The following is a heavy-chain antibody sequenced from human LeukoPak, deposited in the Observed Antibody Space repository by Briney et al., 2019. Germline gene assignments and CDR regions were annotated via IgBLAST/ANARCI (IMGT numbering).Heavy chain of an antibody. CDR3: ARVGYYDSSGYYLDAFDI. D-gene: IGHD3-22*01. Sequence: ASVKVSCKASGYTFTGYYMHWVRQAPGQGLEWMGRINPNSGGTNYAQKFQGRVTMTRDTSISTAYMELSRPRSDDTAVYYCARVGYYDSSGYYLDAFDIWGQGTMVTVSS. CDR1: GYTFTGYY. CDR2: INPNSGGT. J-gene: IGHJ3*02. V-gene: IGHV1-2*06.